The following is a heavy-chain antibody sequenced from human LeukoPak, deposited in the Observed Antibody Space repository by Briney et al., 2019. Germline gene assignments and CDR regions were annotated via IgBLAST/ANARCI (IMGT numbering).Heavy chain of an antibody. Sequence: SVKVSCKASGYTFTSYGISWVRQAPGQGLEWMGGIIPIFGTANYAQKFQGRVTITADKSTSTAYMELSSLRSEDTAVYYCARIVGATTRWFDPWGQGTLVTVSS. CDR1: GYTFTSYG. CDR3: ARIVGATTRWFDP. CDR2: IIPIFGTA. J-gene: IGHJ5*02. V-gene: IGHV1-69*06. D-gene: IGHD1-26*01.